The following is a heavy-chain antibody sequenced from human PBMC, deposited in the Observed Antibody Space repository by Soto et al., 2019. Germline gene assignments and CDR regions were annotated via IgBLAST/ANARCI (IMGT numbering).Heavy chain of an antibody. CDR3: ARVGYSSSSLDY. CDR1: GFTFSNYW. D-gene: IGHD6-6*01. V-gene: IGHV3-7*03. J-gene: IGHJ4*02. Sequence: QTGGSLRLSCAASGFTFSNYWMTWVRQAPGKGLEWVGNINQDGSVKYYVDSVKGRFTMSRDNAKNLLFLQMNSLGAEDTAVYYCARVGYSSSSLDYWGQGTLVTVSS. CDR2: INQDGSVK.